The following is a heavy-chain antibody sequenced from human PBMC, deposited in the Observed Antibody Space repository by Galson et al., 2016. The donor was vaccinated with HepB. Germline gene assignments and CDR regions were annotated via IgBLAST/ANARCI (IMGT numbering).Heavy chain of an antibody. CDR1: GGSISGYY. J-gene: IGHJ2*01. CDR2: IYYSGSS. D-gene: IGHD1-1*01. CDR3: ARGSTGEYWDFDL. Sequence: SETLSLTCTVSGGSISGYYWSWIRQPPGKRPEWIAYIYYSGSSDYNPSHKSRVTISVDRSNDQVSLKLSSATAADTAVYYCARGSTGEYWDFDLWGRGTLVTVSS. V-gene: IGHV4-59*01.